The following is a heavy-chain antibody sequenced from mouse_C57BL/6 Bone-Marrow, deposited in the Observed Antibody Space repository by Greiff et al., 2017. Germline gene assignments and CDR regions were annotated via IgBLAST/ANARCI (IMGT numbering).Heavy chain of an antibody. Sequence: QVQLQQPGAELVKPGASVKLSCKASGYTFTSYWMHWVKQRPGQGLEWIGMIHPNSGSTKYNEKFKGKATLTVDTSSSTAYMELHSLTSEDSAVYFCATYYAMDYWGQGTSVTVSS. CDR2: IHPNSGST. V-gene: IGHV1-64*01. J-gene: IGHJ4*01. CDR3: ATYYAMDY. CDR1: GYTFTSYW.